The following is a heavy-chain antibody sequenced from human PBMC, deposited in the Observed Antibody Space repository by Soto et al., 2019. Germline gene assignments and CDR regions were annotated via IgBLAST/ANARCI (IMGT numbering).Heavy chain of an antibody. Sequence: EVQLLESGGGLVQPGGSLRLSCAASGFTFSSYAMSWVRQAPGKGLEWVSAITGSGDSTYYADSVKGRFTVSRDNSKNRLYLQMNSLRAEDKAVYYCAKVFVFTIREGFDYWGLGTLVTVSS. CDR3: AKVFVFTIREGFDY. D-gene: IGHD3-3*01. V-gene: IGHV3-23*01. CDR1: GFTFSSYA. CDR2: ITGSGDST. J-gene: IGHJ4*02.